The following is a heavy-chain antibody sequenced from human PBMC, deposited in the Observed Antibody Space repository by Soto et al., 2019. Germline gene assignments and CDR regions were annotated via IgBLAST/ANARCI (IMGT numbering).Heavy chain of an antibody. CDR2: IIPIFGTA. D-gene: IGHD1-1*01. CDR3: AIVSQHDNCDLPYYGMDV. CDR1: GGTFSSYA. Sequence: SVKVSCKASGGTFSSYAISWVRQAPGQGLEWMGGIIPIFGTANYAQKFQGRVTITADESTSTAYMELSSLRSEDTAVYYCAIVSQHDNCDLPYYGMDVWGQGTTVTVSS. J-gene: IGHJ6*02. V-gene: IGHV1-69*13.